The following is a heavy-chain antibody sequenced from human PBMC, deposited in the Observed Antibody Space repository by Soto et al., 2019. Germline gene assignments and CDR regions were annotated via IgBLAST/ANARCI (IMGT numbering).Heavy chain of an antibody. V-gene: IGHV4-28*03. D-gene: IGHD3-3*01. CDR2: IYYSGST. CDR3: ARAFGVFKHNWFDP. J-gene: IGHJ5*02. CDR1: GYSISSSNW. Sequence: SETLSLTCAVSGYSISSSNWWGWVRQPPGKGLEWIGYIYYSGSTYYNPSLKSRVTMSVDTSKNQFSLKLSSVTAVDTAVYYCARAFGVFKHNWFDPWGQGTLVTVSS.